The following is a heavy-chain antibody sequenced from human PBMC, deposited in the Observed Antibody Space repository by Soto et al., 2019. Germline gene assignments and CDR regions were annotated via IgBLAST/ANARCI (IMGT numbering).Heavy chain of an antibody. Sequence: QVQLVESGGGVVQPGTSLRVSCVGSGFTFRSYVIHWVRQAPGKGLEWVALTSYDGSDKYYVDSVMGRFTISRDNSRNTVDLQMDSLRLEDTALYYCARWGTTGGLDVWGQGTLVSVSS. J-gene: IGHJ1*01. CDR2: TSYDGSDK. CDR1: GFTFRSYV. CDR3: ARWGTTGGLDV. D-gene: IGHD3-16*01. V-gene: IGHV3-30*19.